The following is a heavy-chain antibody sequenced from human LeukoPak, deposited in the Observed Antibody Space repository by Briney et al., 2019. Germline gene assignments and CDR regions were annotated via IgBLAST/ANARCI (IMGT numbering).Heavy chain of an antibody. D-gene: IGHD3-3*01. J-gene: IGHJ5*02. V-gene: IGHV4-59*01. CDR3: ARTWSNWFEP. CDR1: GGSISSYY. CDR2: IYYSGST. Sequence: SETLSLTCTVSGGSISSYYWSWIRQPPGKGLEWIGYIYYSGSTNYNPSLKSRVTISVDTSKNQFSLKLSSVTAADTAVYYCARTWSNWFEPWGPGTLVT.